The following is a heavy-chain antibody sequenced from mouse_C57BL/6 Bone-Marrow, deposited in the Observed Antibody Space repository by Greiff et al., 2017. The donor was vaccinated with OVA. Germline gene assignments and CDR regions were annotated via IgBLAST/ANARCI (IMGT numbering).Heavy chain of an antibody. Sequence: QVQLKQSGPELVKPGASVKISCKASGYAFSSSWMNWVKQRPGKGLEWIGRIYPGDGDTNYNGKFKGKATLTADKSSSTAYMQLSSLTSEDSAVDCCARYGYYPYYFDYWGQGTTLTVSS. CDR2: IYPGDGDT. CDR3: ARYGYYPYYFDY. D-gene: IGHD2-3*01. CDR1: GYAFSSSW. J-gene: IGHJ2*01. V-gene: IGHV1-82*01.